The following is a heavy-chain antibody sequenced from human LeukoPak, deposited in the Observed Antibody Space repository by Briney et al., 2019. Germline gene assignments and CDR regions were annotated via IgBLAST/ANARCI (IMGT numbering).Heavy chain of an antibody. Sequence: SVKVSCKASGGTFSNFAISWVRQAPGQGLEWMGGIIPIFGTATYAQKFQGRVMITTDESTGTAFMELSGLRSVDTAVYYCARVRGGIEVAGIRHYYYYMDVWGEGTTVTVYS. J-gene: IGHJ6*03. D-gene: IGHD6-19*01. V-gene: IGHV1-69*05. CDR1: GGTFSNFA. CDR3: ARVRGGIEVAGIRHYYYYMDV. CDR2: IIPIFGTA.